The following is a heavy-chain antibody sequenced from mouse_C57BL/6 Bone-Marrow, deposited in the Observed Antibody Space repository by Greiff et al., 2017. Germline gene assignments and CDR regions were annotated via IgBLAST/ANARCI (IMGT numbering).Heavy chain of an antibody. CDR3: TRGGVYDYDGGGYYYAMDY. J-gene: IGHJ4*01. Sequence: DVKLVESGEGLVKPGGSLKLSCAASGFTFSSYAMSWVRQTPEKRLEWVAYISSGGDYIYYADTVKGRFTISRDNARNTLYLQMSSLKSEDTAMYYCTRGGVYDYDGGGYYYAMDYWGQGTSVTVSS. CDR1: GFTFSSYA. D-gene: IGHD2-4*01. V-gene: IGHV5-9-1*02. CDR2: ISSGGDYI.